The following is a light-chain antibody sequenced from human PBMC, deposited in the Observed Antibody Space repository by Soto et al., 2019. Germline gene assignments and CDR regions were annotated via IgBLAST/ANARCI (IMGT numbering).Light chain of an antibody. Sequence: DIQMTQSPSSLSASVGDRVTITCQASQDITKSLNWFQQKPGKAPALLIYDASNLETGVPSNFSGSGSGTDFTFTISSLQPEDIATYYCQQFLDLPFTFGPGTKVELK. CDR1: QDITKS. CDR3: QQFLDLPFT. CDR2: DAS. J-gene: IGKJ3*01. V-gene: IGKV1-33*01.